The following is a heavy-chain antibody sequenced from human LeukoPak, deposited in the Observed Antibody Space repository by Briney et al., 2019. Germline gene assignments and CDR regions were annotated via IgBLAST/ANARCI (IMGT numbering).Heavy chain of an antibody. CDR2: IYYTGST. CDR1: GASISSYY. Sequence: PSETLSLTCTVSGASISSYYWSWIRQPPGKGLEWIGSIYYTGSTNYNPSLKSRVTISIDTSKKHFSLKLSSVSAADTAVHYCARDPTGAGWFDYWGQGTLVTVSS. D-gene: IGHD6-13*01. CDR3: ARDPTGAGWFDY. V-gene: IGHV4-59*01. J-gene: IGHJ5*01.